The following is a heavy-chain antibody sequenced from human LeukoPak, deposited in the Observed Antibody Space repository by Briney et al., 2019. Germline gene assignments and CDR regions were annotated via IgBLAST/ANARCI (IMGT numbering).Heavy chain of an antibody. D-gene: IGHD3-22*01. V-gene: IGHV3-30-3*01. CDR3: ARLITMRSDY. CDR1: GFTFSSYA. Sequence: GRSLRLSCAASGFTFSSYAMHWVRQAPGKGLEWVAVISYDGSNKYYADSVKGRFTISRDNAKNSLYLQMNSLRAEDTAVYYCARLITMRSDYWGQGTLVTVSS. CDR2: ISYDGSNK. J-gene: IGHJ4*02.